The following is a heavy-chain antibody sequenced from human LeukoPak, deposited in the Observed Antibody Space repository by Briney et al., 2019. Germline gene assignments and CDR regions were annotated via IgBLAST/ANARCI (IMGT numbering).Heavy chain of an antibody. CDR3: ARAARSFEY. CDR1: GFTFSSYW. Sequence: GGPLRLSCEASGFTFSSYWMSWVRQAPGKGLEWVANIKQDGSEKYYVDSVKGRFTISRDNAKNSLYLQMNSLRAEDTAVYFCARAARSFEYWGQGTLVTVSS. CDR2: IKQDGSEK. J-gene: IGHJ4*02. D-gene: IGHD6-6*01. V-gene: IGHV3-7*05.